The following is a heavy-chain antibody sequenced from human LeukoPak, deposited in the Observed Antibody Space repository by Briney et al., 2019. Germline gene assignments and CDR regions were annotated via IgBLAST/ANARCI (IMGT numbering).Heavy chain of an antibody. CDR3: ARHGASRYSSSWSLFDY. J-gene: IGHJ4*02. CDR1: GGSISSYY. Sequence: SEPLSLTCSVSGGSISSYYWSWIRQPPGKGLEWIGYIYYSGSTNYNPSLKSRVTISVDTSKNQFSLKLSSVTAADTAVYYCARHGASRYSSSWSLFDYWGQGTLVTVSS. V-gene: IGHV4-59*08. D-gene: IGHD6-13*01. CDR2: IYYSGST.